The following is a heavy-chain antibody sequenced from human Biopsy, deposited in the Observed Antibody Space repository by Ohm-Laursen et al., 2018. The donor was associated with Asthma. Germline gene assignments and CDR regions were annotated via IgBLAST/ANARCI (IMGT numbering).Heavy chain of an antibody. CDR2: VSVYNGNT. D-gene: IGHD3-10*01. Sequence: ASVKVSCKTSGYTFNSAGITWVRQAPGQGLEWMGWVSVYNGNTKVAQKLQDRVTMITDTSTSTAYMELRSLRSDDTAVYFCARAVDYSHYYGIDVWGQGTTATVS. J-gene: IGHJ6*02. CDR3: ARAVDYSHYYGIDV. V-gene: IGHV1-18*01. CDR1: GYTFNSAG.